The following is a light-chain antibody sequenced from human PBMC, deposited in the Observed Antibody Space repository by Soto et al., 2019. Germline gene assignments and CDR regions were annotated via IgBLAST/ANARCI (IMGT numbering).Light chain of an antibody. Sequence: SYELTQPPSVSVSPGQTASITCSGDKLGNKYACWYQQKPGQSPVPVIYQDYKRPSGIPERFSGSNSGNTATLTISGTQAMDEDDYYCQAWDSSTAAYVFGTGTKVTVL. CDR1: KLGNKY. CDR2: QDY. V-gene: IGLV3-1*01. CDR3: QAWDSSTAAYV. J-gene: IGLJ1*01.